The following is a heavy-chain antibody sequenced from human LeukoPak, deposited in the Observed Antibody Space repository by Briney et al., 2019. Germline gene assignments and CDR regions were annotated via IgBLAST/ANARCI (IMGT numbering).Heavy chain of an antibody. CDR1: GFTFSSYA. V-gene: IGHV3-30-3*01. CDR2: ISYDGSNK. CDR3: ARDPNSYARRGYFDY. Sequence: GRSLRLSCAASGFTFSSYAMHWVRHAPGKGLGWVAVISYDGSNKYYADSVKGRFTISRDNSKNTLYLQMNSLRAEDTAVYYCARDPNSYARRGYFDYWGQGTLVTVSS. D-gene: IGHD5-18*01. J-gene: IGHJ4*02.